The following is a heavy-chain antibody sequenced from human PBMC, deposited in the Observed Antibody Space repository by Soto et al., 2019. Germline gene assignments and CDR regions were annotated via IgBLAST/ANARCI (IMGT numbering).Heavy chain of an antibody. D-gene: IGHD3-10*01. CDR3: ARLLMVRGVIMQLYDYYYMDV. Sequence: PSETLSLTCTVSGGSISSYYWSWIRQPPGKGLEWIGYIYYSGSTNYNPSLKSRVTISVDTSKNQFSLKLSSVTAADTAVYYCARLLMVRGVIMQLYDYYYMDVWGKGTTVT. V-gene: IGHV4-59*08. CDR1: GGSISSYY. CDR2: IYYSGST. J-gene: IGHJ6*03.